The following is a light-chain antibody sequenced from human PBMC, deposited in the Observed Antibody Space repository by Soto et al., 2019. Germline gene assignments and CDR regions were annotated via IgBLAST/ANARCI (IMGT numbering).Light chain of an antibody. CDR1: RRDVGGYNY. V-gene: IGLV2-11*01. CDR3: CSYAGIDTI. Sequence: QSALTQPRSVSGSPGQSVIISCTGTRRDVGGYNYVSWYQQHPGKAPKLMIYDVTRRPSGVPDRFSGSKSGNTASLTISGLQAEDEADYLCCSYAGIDTIFGGGTKVTVL. J-gene: IGLJ2*01. CDR2: DVT.